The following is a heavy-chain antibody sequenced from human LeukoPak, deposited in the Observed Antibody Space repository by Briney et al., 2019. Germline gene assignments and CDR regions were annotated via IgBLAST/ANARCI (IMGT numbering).Heavy chain of an antibody. CDR2: IYYSGST. CDR3: ARGLVAVAGYSLYYYGMDV. Sequence: PSETLSLTCTVSGGSISSYYWSWIRQPPGKGLEWIGYIYYSGSTNYNPSLKSRVTISVDTSKNQFSLKLSSVTAADTAVYYCARGLVAVAGYSLYYYGMDVWGQGTTVTVSS. V-gene: IGHV4-59*12. CDR1: GGSISSYY. J-gene: IGHJ6*02. D-gene: IGHD6-19*01.